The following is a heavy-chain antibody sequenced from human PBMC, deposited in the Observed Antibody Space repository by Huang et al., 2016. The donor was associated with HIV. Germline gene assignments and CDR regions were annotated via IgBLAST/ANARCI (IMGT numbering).Heavy chain of an antibody. J-gene: IGHJ4*02. V-gene: IGHV3-30*18. CDR1: GFTFSNYG. D-gene: IGHD5-12*01. Sequence: QVQLVESGGGVVQPGRSLRLSCAASGFTFSNYGGHWVRQAPGKGLGGVAAISYDGSYQYYSDSVKGRFTISRDDSQNTLYLQMSSLRAEDTAVYFCAKDREDSAYQLDYWGQGTRVTVSS. CDR2: ISYDGSYQ. CDR3: AKDREDSAYQLDY.